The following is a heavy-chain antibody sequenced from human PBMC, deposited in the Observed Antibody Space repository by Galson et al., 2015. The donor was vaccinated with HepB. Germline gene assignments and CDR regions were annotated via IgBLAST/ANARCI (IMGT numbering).Heavy chain of an antibody. D-gene: IGHD2-15*01. CDR3: ARGAVVVAVGATENNWFDP. Sequence: SVKVSCKASGYTFSSYSITWVRQAPGQGLEWVGWISPHNRYTNYAQNFQGSVTMTTDTSTNTAYMELRSLISDDTAIYYCARGAVVVAVGATENNWFDPWVRGTLGTVSS. CDR2: ISPHNRYT. J-gene: IGHJ5*02. V-gene: IGHV1-18*01. CDR1: GYTFSSYS.